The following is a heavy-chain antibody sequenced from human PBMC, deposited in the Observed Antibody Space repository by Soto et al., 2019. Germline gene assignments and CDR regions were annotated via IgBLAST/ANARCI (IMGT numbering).Heavy chain of an antibody. CDR1: GFIFSNYA. CDR3: VRDARTMVRGHYFDY. J-gene: IGHJ4*02. CDR2: ISGDGDGT. V-gene: IGHV3-23*01. Sequence: GGSLRLSCAASGFIFSNYAMTWVRQAPGKGLEWVSAISGDGDGTYYAGAVQGRFTISRDNFKNTLYLQMNSLRDEDTAVYYCVRDARTMVRGHYFDYWGQGTLVTVSS. D-gene: IGHD3-10*01.